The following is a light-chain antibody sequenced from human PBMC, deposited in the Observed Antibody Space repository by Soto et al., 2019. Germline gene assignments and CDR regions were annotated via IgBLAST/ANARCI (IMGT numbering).Light chain of an antibody. J-gene: IGLJ2*01. CDR1: SGHSSYA. Sequence: QAVVTQSPSASASLGASVTLTCTLSSGHSSYAIAWHQQQPEKDPRYLMKLNSDGSHSKGDGIPDRFSGSSSGAERYLTISSLQSEDEADYYCQTWGTGIQVFGGGTKVTVL. V-gene: IGLV4-69*01. CDR3: QTWGTGIQV. CDR2: LNSDGSH.